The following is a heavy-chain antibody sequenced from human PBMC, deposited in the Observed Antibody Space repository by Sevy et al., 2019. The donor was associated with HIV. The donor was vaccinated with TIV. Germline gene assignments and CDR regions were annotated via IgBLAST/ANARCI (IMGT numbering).Heavy chain of an antibody. CDR1: GFTFSTHW. J-gene: IGHJ4*02. CDR2: IKEDGSEK. CDR3: AKDVY. Sequence: GGSLRLSCAASGFTFSTHWMTWVHQAPGKGLEWVANIKEDGSEKYYVDSVKGRFTISRDNAKNSLFLQMNSLRADDRAVYCSAKDVYWGQGTLVTVSS. V-gene: IGHV3-7*03.